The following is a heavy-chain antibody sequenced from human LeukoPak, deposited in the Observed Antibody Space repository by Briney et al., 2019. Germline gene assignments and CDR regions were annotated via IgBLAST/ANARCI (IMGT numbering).Heavy chain of an antibody. J-gene: IGHJ5*02. Sequence: SETLSLTCNVSGGSVTSHYWSWIRQPPGKGLEWIGFIYYGGSTNYNPSLKSRVTMSLDTSKNQFSLKLSSVTAADTAVYYCAATDIAAAGTWLDPWGQGTLVTVSS. D-gene: IGHD6-13*01. CDR2: IYYGGST. CDR1: GGSVTSHY. V-gene: IGHV4-59*02. CDR3: AATDIAAAGTWLDP.